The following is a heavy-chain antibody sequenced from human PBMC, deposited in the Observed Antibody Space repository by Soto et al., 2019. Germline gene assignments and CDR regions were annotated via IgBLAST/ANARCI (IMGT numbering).Heavy chain of an antibody. CDR1: GGSFSGYY. CDR2: IKHSGST. CDR3: ARGRGYCSRTSCPRPYYYYYYGMDV. J-gene: IGHJ6*02. D-gene: IGHD2-2*01. V-gene: IGHV4-34*01. Sequence: SETLSLTCAVYGGSFSGYYWSWIRQPPGKGLEWIGEIKHSGSTNYSPSLKSRVTISVYTSKNQFPLKLSSVTAADTAVYYCARGRGYCSRTSCPRPYYYYYYGMDVWGQGTTVTVSS.